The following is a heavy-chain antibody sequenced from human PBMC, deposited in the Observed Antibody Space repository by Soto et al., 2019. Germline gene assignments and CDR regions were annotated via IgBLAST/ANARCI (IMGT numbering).Heavy chain of an antibody. J-gene: IGHJ4*02. CDR3: GRVGRGRVHFDY. V-gene: IGHV3-74*01. CDR1: GFTFSSYW. Sequence: EAQLVESGGGLVQPGGSLRLSCAASGFTFSSYWMHWVRQAPGKGLVWVSRIKTDGSITSYADSVQGRFTISRDNAKKQVDLQKNRPRGEDQAVDYCGRVGRGRVHFDYWGQGTLVTVSS. D-gene: IGHD3-10*01. CDR2: IKTDGSIT.